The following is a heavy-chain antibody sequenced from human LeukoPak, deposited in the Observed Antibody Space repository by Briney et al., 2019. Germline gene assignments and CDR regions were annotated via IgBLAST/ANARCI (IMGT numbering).Heavy chain of an antibody. CDR1: GYTFTSYD. V-gene: IGHV1-8*03. J-gene: IGHJ5*02. Sequence: GASVKVSCKASGYTFTSYDINWVRQATGQGLEWMGWMNPNSGNTGYAQKFQGRVTITRNTSISTAYMELSSLRSEDTAVYYCARGSYCSSTSCSDWFDPWGQGTLVTVSS. CDR2: MNPNSGNT. D-gene: IGHD2-2*01. CDR3: ARGSYCSSTSCSDWFDP.